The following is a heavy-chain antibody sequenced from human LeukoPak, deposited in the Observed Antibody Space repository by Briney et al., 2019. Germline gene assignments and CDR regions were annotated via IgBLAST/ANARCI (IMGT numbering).Heavy chain of an antibody. CDR1: GFTVSTNY. CDR3: ARWFFKQKGLDY. Sequence: HPGGSLRLSCAASGFTVSTNYMSWVRQAPGKGLEWVSVIYSGGSTYYADSVKGRFTISRDNSKKTLYLQMNSLRAEDTAVYYCARWFFKQKGLDYWGQGTLVTVSS. V-gene: IGHV3-66*01. J-gene: IGHJ4*02. D-gene: IGHD3-10*01. CDR2: IYSGGST.